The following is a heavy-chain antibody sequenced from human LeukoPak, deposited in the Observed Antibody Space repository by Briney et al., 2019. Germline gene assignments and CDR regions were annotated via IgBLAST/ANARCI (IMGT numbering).Heavy chain of an antibody. Sequence: PGGSLRLSCAASGFTFSSYGMHWVRQAPGKGLEWVAFIRYDGSNKYYADSVKGRFTISRDNSKNTLYLPMNSLRAEDTAVYYCARSYSSTPQYYYYYYMDVWGKGTTVTVSS. CDR1: GFTFSSYG. V-gene: IGHV3-30*02. CDR2: IRYDGSNK. D-gene: IGHD6-13*01. J-gene: IGHJ6*03. CDR3: ARSYSSTPQYYYYYYMDV.